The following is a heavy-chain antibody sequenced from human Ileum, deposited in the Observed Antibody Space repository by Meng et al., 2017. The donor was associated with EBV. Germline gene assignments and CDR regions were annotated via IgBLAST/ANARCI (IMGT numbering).Heavy chain of an antibody. CDR2: ISSRSNYI. Sequence: EAGVGLGNLWGLLMISCAASGFVFSYYPMNWVRQAPGKWLEWVSSISSRSNYIHYADSVRGRFTISRDNGENALFLQMDSLRDEDTAVYYCAKDEAIGFWGQGTLVTVSS. V-gene: IGHV3-21*01. J-gene: IGHJ4*02. CDR1: GFVFSYYP. CDR3: AKDEAIGF.